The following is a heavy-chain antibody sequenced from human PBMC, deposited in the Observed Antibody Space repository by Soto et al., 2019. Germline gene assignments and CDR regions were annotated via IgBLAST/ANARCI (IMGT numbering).Heavy chain of an antibody. CDR1: GFTFSSYA. Sequence: GGSLRLSCAASGFTFSSYAMSWVRQAPGKGLEWVPAISGSGGSTYYADSVKGRFTISRDNSKNTLYLQMNSLRAEDTAVYYCAKSGLLTDAFDIWGQGTMVTVSS. CDR3: AKSGLLTDAFDI. D-gene: IGHD2-15*01. V-gene: IGHV3-23*01. CDR2: ISGSGGST. J-gene: IGHJ3*02.